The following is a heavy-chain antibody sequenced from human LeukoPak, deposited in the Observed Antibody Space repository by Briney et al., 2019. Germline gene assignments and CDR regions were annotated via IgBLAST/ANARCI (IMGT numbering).Heavy chain of an antibody. V-gene: IGHV3-66*01. Sequence: GGSLRLSCAASGFTVSSNYMSWVRQAPGKGLEWVSINYGADSTYYADSVKGRFTISRDNSKNTLYLQMNSLRAEDTAVYYCATARVLVITSTIDYWGQGTLVTVSS. CDR2: NYGADST. CDR1: GFTVSSNY. D-gene: IGHD3-22*01. J-gene: IGHJ4*02. CDR3: ATARVLVITSTIDY.